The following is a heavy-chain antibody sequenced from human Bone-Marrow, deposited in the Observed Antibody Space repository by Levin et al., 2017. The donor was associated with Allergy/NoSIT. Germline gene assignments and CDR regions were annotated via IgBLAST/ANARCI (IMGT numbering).Heavy chain of an antibody. CDR1: GDSINSFHW. CDR2: IFHGGVV. CDR3: ARGYDSFDKSGYHFPVYYGGLDV. D-gene: IGHD3-22*01. Sequence: SQTLSLPCTVSGDSINSFHWWSWVRQPPGKGLEWIGEIFHGGVVYYNPSLNSRATLSIDKSKNHFSLNLNSVTAADTAVYYCARGYDSFDKSGYHFPVYYGGLDVWGQGTTVTVSS. V-gene: IGHV4-4*02. J-gene: IGHJ6*02.